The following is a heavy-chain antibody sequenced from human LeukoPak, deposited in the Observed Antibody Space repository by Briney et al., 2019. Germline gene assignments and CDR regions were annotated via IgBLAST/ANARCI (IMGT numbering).Heavy chain of an antibody. CDR1: GGSISSGSYY. Sequence: SQTLSLTCTVSGGSISSGSYYWSWIRQPAGKGLEWIGRIYTSGSTNYNPSLKSRVTISVDTSKNQFSLKLSSVTAADTAVYYCARLDRYLTGYYIFDYWGQGTLVTVSS. V-gene: IGHV4-61*02. D-gene: IGHD3-9*01. J-gene: IGHJ4*02. CDR2: IYTSGST. CDR3: ARLDRYLTGYYIFDY.